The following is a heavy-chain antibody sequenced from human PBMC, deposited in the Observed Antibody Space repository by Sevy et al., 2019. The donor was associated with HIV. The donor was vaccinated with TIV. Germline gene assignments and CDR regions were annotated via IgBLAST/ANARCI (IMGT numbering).Heavy chain of an antibody. V-gene: IGHV4-59*08. J-gene: IGHJ4*02. Sequence: SESLSLTCTVSGGSITSLYWSWIRQPPGKGLEWIANIYYNGHINYNPSLKSRVTLSLDTYKNQFSLRLSSVTAAETAMYYCAGENAWGRGYSWGQGTLVTVSS. CDR2: IYYNGHI. CDR3: AGENAWGRGYS. CDR1: GGSITSLY. D-gene: IGHD1-26*01.